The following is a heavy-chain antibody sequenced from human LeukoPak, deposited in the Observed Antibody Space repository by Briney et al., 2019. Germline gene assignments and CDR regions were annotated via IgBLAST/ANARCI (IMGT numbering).Heavy chain of an antibody. J-gene: IGHJ3*02. CDR2: INPSGGST. CDR3: ARAPVATMAPGHAFDI. V-gene: IGHV1-46*01. Sequence: ASVKVSCKASGYTFTSYYMHWVRQAPGQGLEWMGIINPSGGSTSYAQKFQGRVTMTRDTSTSTVYMELSSLRSEDTAVYYCARAPVATMAPGHAFDIWGQGTMVTVSS. D-gene: IGHD4/OR15-4a*01. CDR1: GYTFTSYY.